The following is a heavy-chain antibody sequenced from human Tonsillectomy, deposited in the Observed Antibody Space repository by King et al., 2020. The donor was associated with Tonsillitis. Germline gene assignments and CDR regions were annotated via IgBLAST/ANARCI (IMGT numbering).Heavy chain of an antibody. V-gene: IGHV3-33*05. Sequence: VQLVESGGGVVQPGRSLRLSCASSGFVFRSYGMHWVRQAPGKGLEWVAVISYDARRQNYADSVKGRFTISRDNSRDTLYLQMNSLRAEDTAVHYCARERLYSSDWGIDYWGQGSLVTVSS. CDR2: ISYDARRQ. CDR1: GFVFRSYG. J-gene: IGHJ4*02. D-gene: IGHD6-19*01. CDR3: ARERLYSSDWGIDY.